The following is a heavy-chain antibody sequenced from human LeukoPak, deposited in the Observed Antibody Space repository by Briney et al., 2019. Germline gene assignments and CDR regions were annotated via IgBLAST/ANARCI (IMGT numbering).Heavy chain of an antibody. Sequence: SETLSLTRAVYGGSFSGYYWSWIRQPPGKGLEWIGEINHSGSTNYNPSLKSRVTISVDTSKNQFSLKLSSVTAADTAVYYCARGPSGYYYGMDVWGQGTTVTVSS. J-gene: IGHJ6*02. CDR2: INHSGST. D-gene: IGHD7-27*01. CDR3: ARGPSGYYYGMDV. V-gene: IGHV4-34*01. CDR1: GGSFSGYY.